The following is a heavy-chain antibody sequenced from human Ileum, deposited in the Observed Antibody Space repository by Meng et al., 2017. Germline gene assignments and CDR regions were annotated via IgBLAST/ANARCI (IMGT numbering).Heavy chain of an antibody. CDR1: GYTFTDNH. CDR3: ARELGINAFNI. CDR2: MDPNSAHT. V-gene: IGHV1-2*02. J-gene: IGHJ3*02. Sequence: ASVKVSCKASGYTFTDNHMYWMRQAPGQGLECMGWMDPNSAHTNYAQKFQGRVTMTRDTSISTAHMKLSSLRSDDTAVYYCARELGINAFNIWGQGTTVTVSS. D-gene: IGHD7-27*01.